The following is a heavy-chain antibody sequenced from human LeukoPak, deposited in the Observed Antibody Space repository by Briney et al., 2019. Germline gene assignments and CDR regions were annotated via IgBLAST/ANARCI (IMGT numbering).Heavy chain of an antibody. CDR1: GLTFGNYG. CDR3: AREYSSGWAFDY. V-gene: IGHV3-23*01. Sequence: PGGSLRLSCVASGLTFGNYGMNWVRQAPGKGLEWVSSIGGGGYTTYYADSVKGRFTISRDNSKNTLYLQMNSLRAEDTAVYYCAREYSSGWAFDYWGQGTLVTVSS. J-gene: IGHJ4*02. D-gene: IGHD6-19*01. CDR2: IGGGGYTT.